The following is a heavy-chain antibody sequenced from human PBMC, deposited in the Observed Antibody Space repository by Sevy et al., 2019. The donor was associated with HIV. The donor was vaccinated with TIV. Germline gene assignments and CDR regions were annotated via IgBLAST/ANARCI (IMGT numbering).Heavy chain of an antibody. J-gene: IGHJ2*01. CDR2: IYYSGST. Sequence: GSLRLSCTVSGGSISSYYWSWIRQPPGKGLEWIAYIYYSGSTNYNPSLKSRVTISIDTSKAHLSLNLGSVTAADTAVYYCARSRAYGSSPWYFDIRGRGTLVTVSS. CDR3: ARSRAYGSSPWYFDI. V-gene: IGHV4-59*01. D-gene: IGHD3-10*01. CDR1: GGSISSYY.